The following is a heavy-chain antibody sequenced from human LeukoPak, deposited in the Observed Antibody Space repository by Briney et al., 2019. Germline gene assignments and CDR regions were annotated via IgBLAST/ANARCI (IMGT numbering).Heavy chain of an antibody. CDR2: INHSGST. Sequence: SETLSLTCAVYGGSFSGYYWSWIRQPPGKGLEWIGEINHSGSTNYNPSLKSRVTISVDTSKNQFSLKLSSVTAADTAVYYCARGEPYSGSYYPQEGTFDIWGQGTMVTVSS. J-gene: IGHJ3*02. CDR3: ARGEPYSGSYYPQEGTFDI. CDR1: GGSFSGYY. D-gene: IGHD1-26*01. V-gene: IGHV4-34*01.